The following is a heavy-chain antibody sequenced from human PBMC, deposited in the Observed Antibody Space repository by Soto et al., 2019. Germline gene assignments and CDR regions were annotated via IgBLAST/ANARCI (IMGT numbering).Heavy chain of an antibody. CDR3: ASPWRRRAFDI. J-gene: IGHJ3*02. D-gene: IGHD3-3*01. CDR1: GGSFSGYY. CDR2: INHSGST. V-gene: IGHV4-34*01. Sequence: ETLSLTCSVYGGSFSGYYWSWICQPPGKGLEWIGEINHSGSTNYNPSLKSRVTISVDTSKNQFSLKLSSVTAADTAVYYCASPWRRRAFDIWGQGTMVTV.